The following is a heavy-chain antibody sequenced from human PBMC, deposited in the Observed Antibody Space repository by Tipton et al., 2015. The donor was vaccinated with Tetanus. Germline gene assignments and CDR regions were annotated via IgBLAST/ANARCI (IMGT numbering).Heavy chain of an antibody. CDR1: GGPFSSFA. CDR3: GRASGYRYGSGSYYSGEDY. V-gene: IGHV1-69*06. D-gene: IGHD3-10*01. Sequence: QVQLVQSGAEVKMPGSSVKVSCRSSGGPFSSFALSWVRQAPGQGLEWMGGIIPLFGPANYTQKFQTRVTITADKSTSTAYMELRSLTYDDSAVYYCGRASGYRYGSGSYYSGEDYWGQGSLVTVSS. CDR2: IIPLFGPA. J-gene: IGHJ4*02.